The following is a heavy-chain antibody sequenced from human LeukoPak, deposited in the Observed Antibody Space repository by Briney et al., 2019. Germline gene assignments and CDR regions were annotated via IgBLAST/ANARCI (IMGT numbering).Heavy chain of an antibody. J-gene: IGHJ2*01. V-gene: IGHV1-8*01. CDR3: PSGELSSYFDL. CDR2: MNPNSGNT. Sequence: GSAKASCKASGYTFTSYDINGGRQATGQGLEWMGGMNPNSGNTGYAQKFQGRVTMTRNTSISTAYMELTSLPPEDTAVYYCPSGELSSYFDLSGRSTLVTVSS. D-gene: IGHD1-26*01. CDR1: GYTFTSYD.